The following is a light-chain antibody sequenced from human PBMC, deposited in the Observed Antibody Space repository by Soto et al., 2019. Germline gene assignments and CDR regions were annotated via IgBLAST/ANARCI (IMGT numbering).Light chain of an antibody. CDR2: WAS. J-gene: IGKJ2*01. CDR1: QSVLYSSNNKNH. Sequence: DIVMTQSPDSLAVSLGERATINCKSSQSVLYSSNNKNHLAWYQQKPGQPPKLLIYWASTRESGVPHRFSGSRPVTDFNLTISSLQAEDVAVYYCQQYYSTPHTFGQGTKLEIK. CDR3: QQYYSTPHT. V-gene: IGKV4-1*01.